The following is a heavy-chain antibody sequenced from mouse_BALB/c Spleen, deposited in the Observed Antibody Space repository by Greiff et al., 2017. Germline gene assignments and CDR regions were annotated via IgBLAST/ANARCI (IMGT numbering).Heavy chain of an antibody. CDR3: ARWNYYAPFAY. Sequence: EVQRVESGPGLVKPSQSLSLTCTVTGYSITSDYAWNWIRQFPGNKLEWMGYISYSGSTSYNPSLKSRISITRDTSKNQFFLQLNSVTTEDTATYYCARWNYYAPFAYWGQGTLVTVSA. CDR2: ISYSGST. V-gene: IGHV3-2*02. CDR1: GYSITSDYA. J-gene: IGHJ3*01. D-gene: IGHD1-1*01.